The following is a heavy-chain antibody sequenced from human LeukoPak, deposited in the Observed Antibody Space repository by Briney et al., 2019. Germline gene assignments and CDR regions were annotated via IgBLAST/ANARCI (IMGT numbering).Heavy chain of an antibody. CDR2: INPNTGGT. Sequence: ASMTVSCKASGYAFTDYYLHWMRQAPGQGLEWMGWINPNTGGTNYAPRFQDRVIMTRDTSITTAYMELTSLRSDDTAVYYCSRDTTMARWFDPWGQGTLVTVSS. D-gene: IGHD5-24*01. CDR3: SRDTTMARWFDP. J-gene: IGHJ5*02. CDR1: GYAFTDYY. V-gene: IGHV1-2*02.